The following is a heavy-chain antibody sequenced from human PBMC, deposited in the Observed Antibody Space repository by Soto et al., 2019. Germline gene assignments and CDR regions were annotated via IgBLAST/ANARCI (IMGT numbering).Heavy chain of an antibody. D-gene: IGHD3-3*01. CDR1: GYTFTSYG. Sequence: ASVKVSCKASGYTFTSYGISWVRQAPGQGLEWMGWISAYNGNTNYAQKLQGRVTMTTDTSTSTAYMELRSLRSDDTAVYYCARDSTVHDFWSGYGRDGYYYGMDVWGQGTTVTVSS. CDR2: ISAYNGNT. J-gene: IGHJ6*02. CDR3: ARDSTVHDFWSGYGRDGYYYGMDV. V-gene: IGHV1-18*01.